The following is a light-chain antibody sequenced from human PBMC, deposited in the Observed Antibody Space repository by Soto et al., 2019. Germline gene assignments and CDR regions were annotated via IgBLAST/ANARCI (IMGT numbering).Light chain of an antibody. V-gene: IGKV1-5*01. J-gene: IGKJ1*01. CDR2: DAS. CDR3: QQYNSYWT. Sequence: DIQMTQSPSTLSGSVGDRVTITCRASRTISSWLAWYQQKPGKAPKLLIYDASSLESGVPSRFSGSGSGTEFTLTISSLQPDDFATYYCQQYNSYWTFGQGTKVDI. CDR1: RTISSW.